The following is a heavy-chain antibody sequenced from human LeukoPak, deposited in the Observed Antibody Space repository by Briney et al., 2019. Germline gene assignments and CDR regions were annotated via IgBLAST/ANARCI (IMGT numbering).Heavy chain of an antibody. CDR1: GYTFTGYY. J-gene: IGHJ4*02. V-gene: IGHV1-2*02. CDR3: ARASYYYDSSGYYY. Sequence: ASVKVSCKASGYTFTGYYLHWVRQAPGQGLEWMGWINPNSGGTNYAQKFQGRVTMTRDTSISTAYMELSRLRSDDTAVYYCARASYYYDSSGYYYWGQGTLVTVSS. CDR2: INPNSGGT. D-gene: IGHD3-22*01.